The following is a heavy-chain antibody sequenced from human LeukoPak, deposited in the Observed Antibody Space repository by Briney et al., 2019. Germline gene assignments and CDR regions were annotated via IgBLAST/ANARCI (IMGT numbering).Heavy chain of an antibody. V-gene: IGHV5-10-1*01. CDR3: ARHGMLRFGMDV. Sequence: GESLKISCKGSGYSFTSYWISGGGQLPGKGLGWMGRIDPSDSYTNYSPSFQGHVTISADKSISTAYLQWSSLKASDTAMYYCARHGMLRFGMDVWGQGTTVTVSS. CDR2: IDPSDSYT. CDR1: GYSFTSYW. D-gene: IGHD5-12*01. J-gene: IGHJ6*02.